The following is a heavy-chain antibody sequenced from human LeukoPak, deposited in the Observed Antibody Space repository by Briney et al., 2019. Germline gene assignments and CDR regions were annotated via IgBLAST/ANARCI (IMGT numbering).Heavy chain of an antibody. CDR1: GFTVSSNY. V-gene: IGHV3-53*01. CDR2: ISSGGGT. D-gene: IGHD2-2*01. Sequence: GGSLRLSCAASGFTVSSNYMSWVCQAPGKRLEWVSIISSGGGTYYADSVKGRLTISRDNSENTLYLQINSLRAEDTAIYYCSRYCSTTTCPGYYYGMDIWGQGTAVTVSS. J-gene: IGHJ6*02. CDR3: SRYCSTTTCPGYYYGMDI.